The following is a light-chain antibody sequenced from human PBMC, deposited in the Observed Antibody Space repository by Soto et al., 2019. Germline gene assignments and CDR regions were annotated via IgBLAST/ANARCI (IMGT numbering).Light chain of an antibody. Sequence: QSVLTQPPSASGSPGQSVTISCTGTSSDVGSHNYVSWYQQQPGKAPRLMIYEVTKRPSGVPDRFSASKSGNTASLTVSGLQAEDEADYYCSSYAGSKNYVIFGGGTKLTVL. V-gene: IGLV2-8*01. J-gene: IGLJ2*01. CDR2: EVT. CDR1: SSDVGSHNY. CDR3: SSYAGSKNYVI.